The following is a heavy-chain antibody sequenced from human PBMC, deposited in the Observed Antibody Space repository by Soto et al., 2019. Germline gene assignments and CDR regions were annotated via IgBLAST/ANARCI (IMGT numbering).Heavy chain of an antibody. Sequence: ASETLSLTCTVSGGSVSSYSWTWVRQPPGKGLEWIGYVYYSGSTRYNPSLKSRVTISLDTSKNQFSLKLTSVTAADTAMYFCASSPPAMVAPNIWGQGTLVTVSS. D-gene: IGHD5-18*01. CDR2: VYYSGST. CDR1: GGSVSSYS. CDR3: ASSPPAMVAPNI. V-gene: IGHV4-59*02. J-gene: IGHJ4*02.